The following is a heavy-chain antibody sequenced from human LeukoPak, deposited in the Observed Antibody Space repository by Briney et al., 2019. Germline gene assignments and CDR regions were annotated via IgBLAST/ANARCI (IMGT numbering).Heavy chain of an antibody. V-gene: IGHV3-30-3*01. Sequence: PGGSLRLSCAASGLTFSSYAMHWVRQAPGKGLEWVAVISYDGSNKYYADSVKGRFTISRDNSKNTLYLQMNSLRAEDTAVYYCAREGTTYDILTRYYYYYGMDVWGQGTTVTVSS. D-gene: IGHD3-9*01. CDR3: AREGTTYDILTRYYYYYGMDV. J-gene: IGHJ6*02. CDR2: ISYDGSNK. CDR1: GLTFSSYA.